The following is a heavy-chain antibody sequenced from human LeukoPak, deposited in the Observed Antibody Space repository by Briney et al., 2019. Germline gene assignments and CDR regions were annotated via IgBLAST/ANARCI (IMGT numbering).Heavy chain of an antibody. CDR3: ARVPILLWFGKYYYYGMDV. CDR1: GGSISSYY. Sequence: PSGTLSLTCTVSGGSISSYYWSWIRQPPGKGLEWIGYIYYSGSTNYNPSLKSRVTISVDTSKNQFSLKLSSVTAADTAVYYCARVPILLWFGKYYYYGMDVWGQGTTVTVSS. CDR2: IYYSGST. J-gene: IGHJ6*02. D-gene: IGHD3-10*01. V-gene: IGHV4-59*01.